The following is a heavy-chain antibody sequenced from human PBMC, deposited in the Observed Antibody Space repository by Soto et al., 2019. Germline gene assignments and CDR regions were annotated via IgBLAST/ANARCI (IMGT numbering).Heavy chain of an antibody. J-gene: IGHJ6*02. Sequence: QVQLVQSGAEVKKPGSSVKVSCKASGGTFSSYAISWVRQAPGQGLEWMGGIIPIFGTANYAQKFQGRVTITADESTSTAYMELSSLRSEDTAVYYCARQGRLPLDCSGGSCSNYYGMDVWGQGTTVTVSS. CDR1: GGTFSSYA. D-gene: IGHD2-15*01. CDR3: ARQGRLPLDCSGGSCSNYYGMDV. V-gene: IGHV1-69*01. CDR2: IIPIFGTA.